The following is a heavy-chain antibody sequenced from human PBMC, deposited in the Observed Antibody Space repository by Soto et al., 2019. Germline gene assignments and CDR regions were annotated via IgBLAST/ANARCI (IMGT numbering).Heavy chain of an antibody. CDR3: SRVNDFWSGYYTSSFDY. CDR2: IRSKAYGGTT. V-gene: IGHV3-49*04. Sequence: GGSLRLSCTASGFTFGGYAMSWVRQAPGKGLEWLGFIRSKAYGGTTEYAASVKGRFTISRDDSKSIAYLQMSSLKTEDTAVYYCSRVNDFWSGYYTSSFDYWGLGTPVTVS. CDR1: GFTFGGYA. D-gene: IGHD3-3*01. J-gene: IGHJ4*02.